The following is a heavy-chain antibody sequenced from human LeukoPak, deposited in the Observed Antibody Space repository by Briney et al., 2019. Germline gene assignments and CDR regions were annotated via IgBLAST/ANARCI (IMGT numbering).Heavy chain of an antibody. CDR2: ISGSGGST. Sequence: GGSLRLSCAASGFTFSSYAMHWVRQAPGKGLEWVSAISGSGGSTYYADSVKGRFTISRDNSKNTLYLQMNSLRAEDTAVYYCAKSWHYDSSGSFDYWGQGTLVTVSS. J-gene: IGHJ4*02. D-gene: IGHD3-22*01. CDR3: AKSWHYDSSGSFDY. V-gene: IGHV3-23*01. CDR1: GFTFSSYA.